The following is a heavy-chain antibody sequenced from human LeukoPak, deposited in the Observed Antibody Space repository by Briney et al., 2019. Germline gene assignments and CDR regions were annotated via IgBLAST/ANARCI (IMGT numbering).Heavy chain of an antibody. CDR2: ISGSGGST. J-gene: IGHJ6*03. V-gene: IGHV3-23*01. CDR3: ARDATMVPLYYYYYMDV. CDR1: GFIFNDYY. D-gene: IGHD3-10*01. Sequence: PGGSLRLSCAASGFIFNDYYMSWIRQAPGKGLEWVSAISGSGGSTYYADSVKGRFTISRDNSKNTLYLQMNSLRAEDTAVYYCARDATMVPLYYYYYMDVWGKGTTVTVSS.